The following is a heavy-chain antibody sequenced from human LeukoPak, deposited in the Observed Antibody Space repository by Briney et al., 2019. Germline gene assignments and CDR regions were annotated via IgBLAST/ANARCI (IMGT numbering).Heavy chain of an antibody. J-gene: IGHJ4*02. CDR3: ATYYDISGYRFDY. Sequence: SETLSLTCAVSGGSISSDNWWSWIRQPPGQGLEWIGEVLRSGSTNYNPSLKSRVTMSIDTSKNQFSLKLNSVTAAGTAVYYCATYYDISGYRFDYWGQGTLVTVSS. CDR2: VLRSGST. CDR1: GGSISSDNW. V-gene: IGHV4-4*02. D-gene: IGHD3-22*01.